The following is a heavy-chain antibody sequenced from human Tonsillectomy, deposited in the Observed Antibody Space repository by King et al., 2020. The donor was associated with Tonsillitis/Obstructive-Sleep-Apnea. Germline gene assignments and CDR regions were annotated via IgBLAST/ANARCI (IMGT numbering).Heavy chain of an antibody. CDR2: IRSKTSGGAT. V-gene: IGHV3-15*01. CDR1: GFTISNAW. CDR3: TTDYNSLTDYQFDH. D-gene: IGHD3-9*01. J-gene: IGHJ4*02. Sequence: VQLVESGGGFVKPGGSLRLSCAASGFTISNAWMSWVRQGPVKGLEWVGRIRSKTSGGATDYAAPVHGRFTGSREDSTNTLFLEMNSLKTEDTAVYYCTTDYNSLTDYQFDHWGQGTLVTVSS.